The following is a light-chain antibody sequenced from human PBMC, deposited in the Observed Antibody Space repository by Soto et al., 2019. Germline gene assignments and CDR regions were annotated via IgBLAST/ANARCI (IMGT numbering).Light chain of an antibody. V-gene: IGLV2-14*01. CDR2: EAT. CDR3: TSYTITSPYV. J-gene: IGLJ1*01. CDR1: SSDIGRYNF. Sequence: QSVLPQPASMSGSPGQSITISCTGTSSDIGRYNFVSWYQHHPGKAPKLIIYEATKRPSGVSYRFSGSKSGNTASLTISGLQAEDEADYYCTSYTITSPYVFGTGTKVTV.